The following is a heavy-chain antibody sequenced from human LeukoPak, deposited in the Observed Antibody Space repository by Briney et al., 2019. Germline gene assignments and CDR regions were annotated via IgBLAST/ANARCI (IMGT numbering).Heavy chain of an antibody. CDR3: AKAPLSSSYGFDY. Sequence: GGSLRLSCAASGFTFDDYAMHWVRQAPGKGLEWVSGISWNSGNIGYADSVKGRFTISRDNAKNSLYLQMNSLRAEDTALYYCAKAPLSSSYGFDYWGQGTLVTVSS. CDR2: ISWNSGNI. J-gene: IGHJ4*02. D-gene: IGHD6-6*01. V-gene: IGHV3-9*01. CDR1: GFTFDDYA.